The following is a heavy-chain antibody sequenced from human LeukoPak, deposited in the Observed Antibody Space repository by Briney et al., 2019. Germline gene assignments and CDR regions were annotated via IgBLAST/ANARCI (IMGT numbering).Heavy chain of an antibody. V-gene: IGHV1-18*01. CDR1: GYTFTSYG. CDR3: ARHDNHHTYFDY. D-gene: IGHD1-14*01. CDR2: ISAYNGNT. Sequence: ASVKVSCKASGYTFTSYGISWVRQAPGQGLEWMGWISAYNGNTNSAQSLQGRVTMTTDTSTNTAYMELRGLTSDDTAVYYCARHDNHHTYFDYWGQGTLVTVSS. J-gene: IGHJ4*02.